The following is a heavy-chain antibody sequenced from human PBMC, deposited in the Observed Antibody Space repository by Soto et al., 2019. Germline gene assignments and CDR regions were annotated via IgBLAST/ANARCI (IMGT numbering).Heavy chain of an antibody. D-gene: IGHD2-2*02. V-gene: IGHV3-48*02. J-gene: IGHJ4*02. CDR2: ITSSSSTI. CDR1: GFTFSSYS. CDR3: AIGRGYCSGISCYIDY. Sequence: EVQLVESGGGLVQSGGSLRLSCAASGFTFSSYSMYWVRQAPGKGLEWVSYITSSSSTIYYADSVKGRFTSSSDNAKNSLYLQMNSMRDEDTAVYYCAIGRGYCSGISCYIDYWGQGILVTVSS.